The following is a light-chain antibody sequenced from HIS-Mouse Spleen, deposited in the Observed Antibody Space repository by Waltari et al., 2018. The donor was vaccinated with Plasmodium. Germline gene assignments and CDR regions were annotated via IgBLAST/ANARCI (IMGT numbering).Light chain of an antibody. V-gene: IGKV3-15*01. CDR2: GAS. J-gene: IGKJ3*01. CDR3: QQYNNWSFT. Sequence: EIVMTQSPATLSVSPGERATLSCRDSQSVSSNLAWYQRKPGQAPRLLIYGASTRATGIPARFSGSESGTEFTLTISSLQSEDFAVYYCQQYNNWSFTFGPGTKVDIK. CDR1: QSVSSN.